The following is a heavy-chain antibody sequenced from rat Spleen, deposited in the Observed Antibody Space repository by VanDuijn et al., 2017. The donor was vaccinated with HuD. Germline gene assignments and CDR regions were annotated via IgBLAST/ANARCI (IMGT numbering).Heavy chain of an antibody. V-gene: IGHV5-25*01. CDR2: ISTGGGNT. Sequence: EVQLVESGGGLVQPGRSMKLSCAASGFTFSNYYMAWVRQAPTKGLEWVASISTGGGNTYYRDSVKGRFTISRDNAKSTLYLQMDSLRSEDTATYYCARQGLNSGYGFAYWGQGTLVTVSS. J-gene: IGHJ3*01. CDR3: ARQGLNSGYGFAY. CDR1: GFTFSNYY. D-gene: IGHD4-3*01.